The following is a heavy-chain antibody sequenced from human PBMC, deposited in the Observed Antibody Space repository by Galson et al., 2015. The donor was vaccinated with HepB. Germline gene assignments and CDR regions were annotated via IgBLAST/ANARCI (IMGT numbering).Heavy chain of an antibody. CDR1: GFTFSSYW. CDR3: ARVGLLWFGEFHDAFDI. D-gene: IGHD3-10*01. Sequence: SLRLSCAASGFTFSSYWMHWVRQAPGKGLVWVSRINSDGSSTSYADSVKGRFTISRDNAKNTLYLQMNSLRAEDTAVYYCARVGLLWFGEFHDAFDIWGQGTMVTVSS. CDR2: INSDGSST. J-gene: IGHJ3*02. V-gene: IGHV3-74*01.